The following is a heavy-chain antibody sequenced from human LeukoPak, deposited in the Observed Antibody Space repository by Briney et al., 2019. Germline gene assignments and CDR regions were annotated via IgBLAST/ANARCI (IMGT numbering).Heavy chain of an antibody. CDR2: ISYDGSNK. V-gene: IGHV3-30-3*01. CDR3: ARELERINWFDP. CDR1: GFTFSSYA. Sequence: GGSLRLSCAASGFTFSSYAMHWVRQAPGKGLEWVAVISYDGSNKYYADSVKGRFTISRDNSKNTLYLQMNSLRAEDTAVYYRARELERINWFDPWGQGTLVTVSS. J-gene: IGHJ5*02. D-gene: IGHD2/OR15-2a*01.